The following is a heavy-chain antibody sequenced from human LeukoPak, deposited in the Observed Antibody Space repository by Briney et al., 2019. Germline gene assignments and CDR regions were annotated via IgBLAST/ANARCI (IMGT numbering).Heavy chain of an antibody. V-gene: IGHV1-8*01. CDR2: MNPNSGNT. CDR3: ARGPRIPWFGEFGYYYYYMDV. Sequence: ASVKVSCKASGYTFTSYDINWVRQATGQGLEWMGWMNPNSGNTGYAQKFQGRVTMTRNTSISTAYMELSSLRSEDTAVYYCARGPRIPWFGEFGYYYYYMDVWGKGTTVTISS. CDR1: GYTFTSYD. D-gene: IGHD3-10*01. J-gene: IGHJ6*03.